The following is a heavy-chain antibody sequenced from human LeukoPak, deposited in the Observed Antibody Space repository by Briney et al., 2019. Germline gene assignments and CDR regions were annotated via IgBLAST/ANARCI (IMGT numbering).Heavy chain of an antibody. J-gene: IGHJ4*02. V-gene: IGHV4-34*01. D-gene: IGHD6-13*01. Sequence: SETLSLTCAVSGGSFSGYYWSWIPQPPGKGLEWIGEINHSGSTNYNPSLKRRVTISVDTSKNQFSLKLSSVTAAHTAVYYCARGQRQLVGGEDYWGQGTLVTVSS. CDR1: GGSFSGYY. CDR3: ARGQRQLVGGEDY. CDR2: INHSGST.